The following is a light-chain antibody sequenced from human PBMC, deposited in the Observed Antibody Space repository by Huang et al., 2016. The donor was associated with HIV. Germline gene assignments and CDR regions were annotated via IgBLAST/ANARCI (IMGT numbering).Light chain of an antibody. J-gene: IGKJ3*01. CDR1: QSVSSRY. Sequence: EIVLTQSPGTLSLSPGERATLSCRASQSVSSRYLAWYQPKPGQAPRPLIYGASSRATGSPERFSGSGSGTDFTITISRLEPEDLAVYYCQQYGTSRIFTFGPGTRVDIK. CDR2: GAS. CDR3: QQYGTSRIFT. V-gene: IGKV3-20*01.